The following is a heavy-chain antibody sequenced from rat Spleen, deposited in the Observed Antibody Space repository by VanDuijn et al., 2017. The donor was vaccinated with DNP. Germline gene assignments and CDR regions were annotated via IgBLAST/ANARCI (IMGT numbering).Heavy chain of an antibody. V-gene: IGHV2-43*01. CDR2: IWTGGIT. CDR3: ARDGSPYYSSYMDVMDA. D-gene: IGHD1-2*01. Sequence: QVQLKESGPGLVQPSQTLSLTCTVSGFSLTSYHVNWVRQPPGKGLEWMGVIWTGGITAYNSLLKSRLSISRDISKSQVFLEMNSLQTEDTATYYCARDGSPYYSSYMDVMDAWGRGASVTVSS. CDR1: GFSLTSYH. J-gene: IGHJ4*01.